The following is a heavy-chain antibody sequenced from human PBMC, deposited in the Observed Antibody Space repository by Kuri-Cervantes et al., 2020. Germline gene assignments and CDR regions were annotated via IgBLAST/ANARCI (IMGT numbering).Heavy chain of an antibody. CDR3: ARSRPAGVPFDY. CDR1: GFTFSGYD. CDR2: IGTAGDT. D-gene: IGHD2-2*01. V-gene: IGHV3-13*01. J-gene: IGHJ4*02. Sequence: GESLKISCAASGFTFSGYDMHWVRQATGKGLEWVSAIGTAGDTYYPGSVKGRFTISRENAKNSLYLQMNSLRAGDTAVYYCARSRPAGVPFDYWGQGTLVTVSS.